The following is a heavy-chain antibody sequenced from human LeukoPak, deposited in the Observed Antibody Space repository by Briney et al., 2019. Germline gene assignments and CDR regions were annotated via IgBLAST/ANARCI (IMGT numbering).Heavy chain of an antibody. V-gene: IGHV1-18*01. CDR1: GYTFTSYG. CDR2: ISAYNGNT. J-gene: IGHJ4*02. D-gene: IGHD3-10*01. Sequence: ASVKVSCKASGYTFTSYGISWVRQAPGQGLEWMGWISAYNGNTNYAQKLQGRVTMTTDTSTSTAYMELRSLRSDDTAMYYCARLAGYYGSGSYYIKVDPDYWGQGTLVTVSS. CDR3: ARLAGYYGSGSYYIKVDPDY.